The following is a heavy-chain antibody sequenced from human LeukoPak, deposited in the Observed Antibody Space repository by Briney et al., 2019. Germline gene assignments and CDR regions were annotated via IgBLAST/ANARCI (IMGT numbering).Heavy chain of an antibody. CDR3: VKDQNYYGSESYWVY. J-gene: IGHJ4*02. Sequence: GGSLRLSCAASGFTFSSYAMSWVRQAPGKGLEWVSTISCSGGGTYYADSVKGRFTISRDNSKNTLYLQMNSLRAEDTAVYYCVKDQNYYGSESYWVYWGQGTLVTVSS. D-gene: IGHD3-10*01. CDR2: ISCSGGGT. CDR1: GFTFSSYA. V-gene: IGHV3-23*01.